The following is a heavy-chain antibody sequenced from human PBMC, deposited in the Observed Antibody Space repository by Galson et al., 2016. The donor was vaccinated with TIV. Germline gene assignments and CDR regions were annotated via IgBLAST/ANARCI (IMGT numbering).Heavy chain of an antibody. CDR1: GYTFSDYY. D-gene: IGHD3-10*01. CDR2: INPNTGGT. V-gene: IGHV1-2*02. Sequence: SVKVSCKASGYTFSDYYVHWVRQAPGQGLERMGWINPNTGGTIYAQNFQGRVTMTRDTTVTTVYMDVSGLRHDDTAVYYCARGYGSDPDYWGQGTLVTVSS. CDR3: ARGYGSDPDY. J-gene: IGHJ4*02.